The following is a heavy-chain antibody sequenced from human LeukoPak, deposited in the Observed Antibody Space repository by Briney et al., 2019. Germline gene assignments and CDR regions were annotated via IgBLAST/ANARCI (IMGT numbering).Heavy chain of an antibody. J-gene: IGHJ5*02. Sequence: ETLSLTFTVSGGSIISYYWGWIRPPAGKGLEWIGRINTSGSTNYNPSLKSRVTLSIDTSKNQFSLKLSSVTAADTAVYYCARGGNNWFDPWGQGTLVSVSS. CDR3: ARGGNNWFDP. CDR2: INTSGST. CDR1: GGSIISYY. V-gene: IGHV4-4*07.